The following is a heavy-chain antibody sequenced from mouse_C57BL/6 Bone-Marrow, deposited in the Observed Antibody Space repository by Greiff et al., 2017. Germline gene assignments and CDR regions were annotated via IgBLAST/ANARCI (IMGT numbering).Heavy chain of an antibody. Sequence: EVKLMESGGGLVKPGGSLKLSCAASGFTFSDYGMHWVRQAPEKGLEWVAYISSGSSTIYYADTVKGRFTISRDNAKNTLFLQMTSLRSEDTAMYYCATTVVAFMDYWGQGTSVTVSS. J-gene: IGHJ4*01. CDR1: GFTFSDYG. CDR2: ISSGSSTI. D-gene: IGHD1-1*01. CDR3: ATTVVAFMDY. V-gene: IGHV5-17*01.